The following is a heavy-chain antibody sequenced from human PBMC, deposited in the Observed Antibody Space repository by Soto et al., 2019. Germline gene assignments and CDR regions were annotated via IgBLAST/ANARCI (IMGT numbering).Heavy chain of an antibody. D-gene: IGHD3-10*01. CDR1: GFTFSSYS. CDR3: ARVGAYFGEFDYFDY. CDR2: ISRNSDYI. J-gene: IGHJ4*02. V-gene: IGHV3-21*01. Sequence: EVQLVESGGGLVKPGGSLRLSCAASGFTFSSYSMNWVRQAPGKGLEWVSSISRNSDYIYYSDSVKGRFIISRDNARTSLYLHMNGLRAEDTAVYYCARVGAYFGEFDYFDYWGQGALVTVSS.